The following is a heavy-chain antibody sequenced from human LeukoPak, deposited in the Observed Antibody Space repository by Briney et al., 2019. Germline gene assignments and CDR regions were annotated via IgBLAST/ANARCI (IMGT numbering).Heavy chain of an antibody. J-gene: IGHJ4*01. V-gene: IGHV3-74*01. CDR1: GFTFSSYC. CDR2: INSDGSST. D-gene: IGHD3-10*01. Sequence: SGGSLSLSCAASGFTFSSYCMHWVRQARGKGLVWVSRINSDGSSTNYADSVKGRFTISRDNAKNTLYLQMNSLRAEDTAVYYCARAVYYSNYFGYWGQGTLVTVSS. CDR3: ARAVYYSNYFGY.